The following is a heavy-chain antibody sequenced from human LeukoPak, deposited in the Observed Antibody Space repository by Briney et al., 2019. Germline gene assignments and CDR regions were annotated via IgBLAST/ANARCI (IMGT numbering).Heavy chain of an antibody. V-gene: IGHV3-21*01. CDR2: ISSSSSYI. CDR1: GFTFSSYS. CDR3: ARAPSTVLRYFDWLSPTFDY. D-gene: IGHD3-9*01. J-gene: IGHJ4*02. Sequence: PGGSLRLSCAASGFTFSSYSTNWVRQAPGKGLEWVSSISSSSSYIYYADSVKGRFTISRDNAKNSLYLQMNSLGAEDTAVYYCARAPSTVLRYFDWLSPTFDYWGQGTLVTVSS.